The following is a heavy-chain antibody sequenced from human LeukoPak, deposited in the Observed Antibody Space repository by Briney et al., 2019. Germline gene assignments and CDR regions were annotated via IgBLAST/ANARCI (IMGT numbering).Heavy chain of an antibody. D-gene: IGHD6-13*01. J-gene: IGHJ4*02. Sequence: GSLRLSCAASGFSFSAFCMHWVRQAPGEGLEWIAVISFDGSDPYYADSVKGRFTISRDNSKNTLYLQMNSLRAEDTAVYYCARGFSSSWPTFDYWGQGTLVTVSS. CDR1: GFSFSAFC. V-gene: IGHV3-33*01. CDR2: ISFDGSDP. CDR3: ARGFSSSWPTFDY.